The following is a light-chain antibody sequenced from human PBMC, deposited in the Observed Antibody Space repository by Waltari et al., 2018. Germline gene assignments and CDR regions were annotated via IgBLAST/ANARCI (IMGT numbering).Light chain of an antibody. J-gene: IGKJ4*01. CDR3: LQRKSWPPVT. CDR2: DAL. CDR1: QSVSFS. V-gene: IGKV3-11*01. Sequence: EIVLTQSPATLSLSPGDRATLSCRASQSVSFSLSWYQQKACQAPRLVIYDALDRATGIPARFIGSGSGTDFNLTISRLEPEDFAVYFCLQRKSWPPVTFGGGTRVEIK.